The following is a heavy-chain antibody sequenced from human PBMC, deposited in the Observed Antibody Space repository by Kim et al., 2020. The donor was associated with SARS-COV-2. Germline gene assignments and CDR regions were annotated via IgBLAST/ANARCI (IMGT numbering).Heavy chain of an antibody. CDR3: ARSAGPSDYYLDC. CDR2: IYPGDSDT. Sequence: GESLKISCKGSGYNFPTYWIGWVRQMPGKGLEWMGIIYPGDSDTRYSPSFQGQVTITADKSPTTAYLQWSSLKASDTAMSYCARSAGPSDYYLDCWGQGTLVTVSS. J-gene: IGHJ4*02. D-gene: IGHD3-9*01. V-gene: IGHV5-51*01. CDR1: GYNFPTYW.